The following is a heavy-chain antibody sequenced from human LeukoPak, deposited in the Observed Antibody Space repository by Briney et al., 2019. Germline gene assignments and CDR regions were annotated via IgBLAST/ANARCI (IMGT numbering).Heavy chain of an antibody. CDR2: ISSNGGST. J-gene: IGHJ4*02. Sequence: GGSLRLSCAASGFTFSSYAMHWVRQAPGKGLEYVSAISSNGGSTYYANPVKGRFTISRDNSKNTLYLQMGSLRAEDMAVYYCARVKYGGSVVPAAPFDYWGQGTLVTVSS. CDR1: GFTFSSYA. CDR3: ARVKYGGSVVPAAPFDY. V-gene: IGHV3-64*01. D-gene: IGHD2-2*01.